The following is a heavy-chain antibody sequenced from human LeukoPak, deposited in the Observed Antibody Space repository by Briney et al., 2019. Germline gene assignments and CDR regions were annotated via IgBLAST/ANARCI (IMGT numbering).Heavy chain of an antibody. CDR1: VYTFTGYY. V-gene: IGHV1-2*02. CDR3: ARGGDIVVVPAALSWFDP. Sequence: ASVKVSCKASVYTFTGYYMHWVRQAPGQGLEWMGWINPNSGGTNYAQKFQGRVTMTRDTSIGTAYMELSRLRSDDTALYYCARGGDIVVVPAALSWFDPWGQGTLVTVSS. J-gene: IGHJ5*02. D-gene: IGHD2-2*01. CDR2: INPNSGGT.